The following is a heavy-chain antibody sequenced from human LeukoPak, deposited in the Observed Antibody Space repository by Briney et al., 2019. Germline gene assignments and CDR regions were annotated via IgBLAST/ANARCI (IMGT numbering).Heavy chain of an antibody. Sequence: ASVKVSCKVSGYTLTELSVHWVRQAPGKGLEWMGGFDPEDGETIYAQKFQGRVTMTEDTSTDTAYMELSSLRSEDTAVYYCATDRPQGGSSGGFDYWGQGTLVTVSS. D-gene: IGHD6-19*01. CDR1: GYTLTELS. V-gene: IGHV1-24*01. CDR2: FDPEDGET. CDR3: ATDRPQGGSSGGFDY. J-gene: IGHJ4*02.